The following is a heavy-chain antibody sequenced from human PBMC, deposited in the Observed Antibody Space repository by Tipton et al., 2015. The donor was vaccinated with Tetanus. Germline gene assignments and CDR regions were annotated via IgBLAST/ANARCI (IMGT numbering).Heavy chain of an antibody. J-gene: IGHJ4*02. V-gene: IGHV3-23*01. D-gene: IGHD1-26*01. CDR1: GFTFSSYA. CDR3: AKGDGSYPFDY. Sequence: SLRLSCAASGFTFSSYAMSWVRQAPGKGLEWVSAISESGDVTYYADSVKGRFTISRDNSKNTLYLQMNSLRAEDTAVYYCAKGDGSYPFDYWGQGTLVTVSS. CDR2: ISESGDVT.